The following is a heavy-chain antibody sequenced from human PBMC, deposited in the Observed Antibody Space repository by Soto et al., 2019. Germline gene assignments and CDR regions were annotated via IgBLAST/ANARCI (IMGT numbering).Heavy chain of an antibody. J-gene: IGHJ3*02. V-gene: IGHV1-69*13. CDR1: GGTFSSYA. Sequence: SVKVSCKASGGTFSSYAISWVRQAPGQGLEWMGGIIPIFGTANYAQKFQGRVTITADESTSTAYMELSSLRSEDTAVYYCARGGGYYYDSSGRRGAFDIWGQGTMVTVSS. D-gene: IGHD3-22*01. CDR3: ARGGGYYYDSSGRRGAFDI. CDR2: IIPIFGTA.